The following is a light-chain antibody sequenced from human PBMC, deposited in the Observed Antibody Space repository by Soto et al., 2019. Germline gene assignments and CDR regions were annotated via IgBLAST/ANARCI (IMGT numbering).Light chain of an antibody. CDR1: SSDVGGYKY. V-gene: IGLV2-8*01. J-gene: IGLJ1*01. CDR2: EVS. Sequence: QSALTQPPSASGSPGQSVTLSCTGTSSDVGGYKYVSWYQQHPGKAPKLMIYEVSKRPSGVPDRFSGSKSGNTASLTVSGLQAEDEADYYCSSYAGSNNFVFGTGTKLTVL. CDR3: SSYAGSNNFV.